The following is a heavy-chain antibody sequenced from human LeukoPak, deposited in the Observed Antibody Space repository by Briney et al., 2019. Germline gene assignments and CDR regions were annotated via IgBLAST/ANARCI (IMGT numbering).Heavy chain of an antibody. Sequence: PSGTLSLTCTVSGGSISGYYWSWIRQPPGQGLEWIGYIHYSGSTNYNPSLKGRVTISLDMSKNQFSLKLNSMTAADTAVYYCAREGQWLPDWFDPWGQGTLVTVSS. CDR2: IHYSGST. D-gene: IGHD6-19*01. CDR3: AREGQWLPDWFDP. V-gene: IGHV4-59*01. J-gene: IGHJ5*02. CDR1: GGSISGYY.